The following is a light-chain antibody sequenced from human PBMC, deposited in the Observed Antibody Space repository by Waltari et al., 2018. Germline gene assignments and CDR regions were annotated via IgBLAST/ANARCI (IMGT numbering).Light chain of an antibody. V-gene: IGKV4-1*01. CDR3: HQYYSTPFT. CDR1: QSVLYSSNNKNY. J-gene: IGKJ3*01. Sequence: DIVMTQSPDSLAVSLGERATINCKSSQSVLYSSNNKNYLAWYQQKPGQPPKLLIYWASTRESGGPDRFSGSESGTDFTLTISSLQAEDVAVYYCHQYYSTPFTFGPGTKVDIK. CDR2: WAS.